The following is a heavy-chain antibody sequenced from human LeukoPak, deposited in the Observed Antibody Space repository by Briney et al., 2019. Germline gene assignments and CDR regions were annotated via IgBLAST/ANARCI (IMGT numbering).Heavy chain of an antibody. CDR1: GFTFSSYA. J-gene: IGHJ4*02. V-gene: IGHV3-23*01. CDR2: IAPSGGGT. Sequence: GRTLRLSSALSGFTFSSYAMSWVRPAPRKGLGWVAGIAPSGGGTEYADSVKGRFTNSRDDSQNSLYLQMNLLTADNTPGYSCARALLTGSPPRGYFVYWGQGTLVTVSS. D-gene: IGHD1-1*01. CDR3: ARALLTGSPPRGYFVY.